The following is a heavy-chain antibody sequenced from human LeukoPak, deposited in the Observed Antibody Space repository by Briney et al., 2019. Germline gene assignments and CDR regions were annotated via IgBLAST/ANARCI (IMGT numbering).Heavy chain of an antibody. CDR2: ISSSDGST. CDR1: GFPFSSHW. V-gene: IGHV3-23*01. Sequence: GGSLKLSFAASGFPFSSHWMHWVRPAPGKGLGWVSAISSSDGSTYYADSVKGRFIISRDNSKNTLYLQMNSLRAEDTAVYYCAKDPTYYYDSSGYYYTPNYFDYWGQGTLVTVSS. CDR3: AKDPTYYYDSSGYYYTPNYFDY. D-gene: IGHD3-22*01. J-gene: IGHJ4*02.